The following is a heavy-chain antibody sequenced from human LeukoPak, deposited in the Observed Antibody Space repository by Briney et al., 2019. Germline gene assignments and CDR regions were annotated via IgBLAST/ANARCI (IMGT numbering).Heavy chain of an antibody. V-gene: IGHV3-23*01. CDR2: ISGSGGAT. D-gene: IGHD3-22*01. J-gene: IGHJ4*02. CDR3: AKDGYNYDSSGHFDY. CDR1: GFTFSTYA. Sequence: PGGSLRLSCAASGFTFSTYAMHWVRQPPGKGLEWVSAISGSGGATYHADADSVKGRFIISRHNSKNTLYLQINSLRVEDTAVYYCAKDGYNYDSSGHFDYWGQGTLVTVSS.